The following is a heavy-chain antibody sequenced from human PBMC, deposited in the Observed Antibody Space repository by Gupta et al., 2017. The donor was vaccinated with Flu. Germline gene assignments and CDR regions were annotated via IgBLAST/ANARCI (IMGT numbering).Heavy chain of an antibody. D-gene: IGHD3-16*01. Sequence: IAWVRHMPGKGLEWMGSIFPDDSDVIFSPSFQGQVTLSVDKALTTAYLQWDSLRASDSGIYYCARLYASPSSGGLDIWGQGTLVTVSS. CDR3: ARLYASPSSGGLDI. J-gene: IGHJ4*02. CDR2: IFPDDSDV. V-gene: IGHV5-51*01.